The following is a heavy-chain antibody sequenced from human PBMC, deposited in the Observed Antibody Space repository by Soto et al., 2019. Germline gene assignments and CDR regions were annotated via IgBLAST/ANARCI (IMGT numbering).Heavy chain of an antibody. V-gene: IGHV4-59*01. Sequence: SETLSLTCTVSGGSISNYYWTWIRQPPGKGLEWIGYIYYSGNTNYNPSLKSRVTISLDTSKNQLSLKVSSVTAADTAVYYCARGAVAGTGLNWFDPWGQGTLVTVSS. D-gene: IGHD6-19*01. CDR2: IYYSGNT. CDR1: GGSISNYY. J-gene: IGHJ5*02. CDR3: ARGAVAGTGLNWFDP.